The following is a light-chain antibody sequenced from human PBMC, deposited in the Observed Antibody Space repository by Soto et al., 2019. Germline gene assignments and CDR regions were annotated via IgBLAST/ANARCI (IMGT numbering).Light chain of an antibody. V-gene: IGLV2-14*01. Sequence: QSVLTQPASVSGSPGQSITISCTGTNSDVGGYNYVSWYQQHPGKAPELMIYEVSHRPSGVSNRFSGSKSDNTASLTISGLQAEDEADYYCSSYTSISTLYVXGTGTNVTV. CDR3: SSYTSISTLYV. J-gene: IGLJ1*01. CDR1: NSDVGGYNY. CDR2: EVS.